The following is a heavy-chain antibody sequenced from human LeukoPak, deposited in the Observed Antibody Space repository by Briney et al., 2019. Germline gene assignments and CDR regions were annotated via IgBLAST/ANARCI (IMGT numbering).Heavy chain of an antibody. CDR2: ISGTGGTT. Sequence: GGSPRLSCAASGFTFSNYGMNWVRQAPGKGLEWVSRISGTGGTTFYADSVKGRFTISRDNSKNTLYLQMNSLRAEDTAVYYCARDTSDIVVVVAEDFDYWGQGTLVTVSS. D-gene: IGHD2-15*01. V-gene: IGHV3-23*01. J-gene: IGHJ4*02. CDR3: ARDTSDIVVVVAEDFDY. CDR1: GFTFSNYG.